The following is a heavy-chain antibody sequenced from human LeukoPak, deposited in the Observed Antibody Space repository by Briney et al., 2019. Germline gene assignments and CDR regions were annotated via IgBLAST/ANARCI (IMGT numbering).Heavy chain of an antibody. J-gene: IGHJ3*02. Sequence: GGSLRLSCAGSGFSFSSYGMHWVRQAPGKGLEWMAFIRSDGSNKYYADSVKGRFTISRDNSKNTLYLQMNSLRAEDTAVYYCARDHHRRLYDSQARDTFDIWGQGTMVTVSS. CDR2: IRSDGSNK. CDR1: GFSFSSYG. V-gene: IGHV3-30*02. D-gene: IGHD3-22*01. CDR3: ARDHHRRLYDSQARDTFDI.